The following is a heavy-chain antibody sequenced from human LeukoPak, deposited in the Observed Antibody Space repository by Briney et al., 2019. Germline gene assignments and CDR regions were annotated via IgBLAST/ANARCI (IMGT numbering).Heavy chain of an antibody. CDR1: GGTFSRYS. D-gene: IGHD3-22*01. J-gene: IGHJ4*02. CDR2: IIPFFGIA. V-gene: IGHV1-69*02. CDR3: ARGSGHDSSGYLVYY. Sequence: SVKVSCKPSGGTFSRYSITWLRQAPGRRLEWMGRIIPFFGIADSAQKFQGRVTIIADKSPSTAYMQLSSLSCARTALYYFARGSGHDSSGYLVYYWGQGTLVTVSS.